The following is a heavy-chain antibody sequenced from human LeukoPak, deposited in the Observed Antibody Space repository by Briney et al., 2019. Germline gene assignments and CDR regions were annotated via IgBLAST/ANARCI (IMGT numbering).Heavy chain of an antibody. CDR3: ARVKAGTFDY. CDR2: IYSGGST. CDR1: GFTVSSNY. J-gene: IGHJ4*02. Sequence: PGGSLRLSCAASGFTVSSNYMSWVRQAPGKGLEWVSVIYSGGSTYYADSVKGRFTISRDNSKNTLYLQTNSLRAEDTAVYYCARVKAGTFDYWGQGTLVTVSS. D-gene: IGHD6-19*01. V-gene: IGHV3-53*01.